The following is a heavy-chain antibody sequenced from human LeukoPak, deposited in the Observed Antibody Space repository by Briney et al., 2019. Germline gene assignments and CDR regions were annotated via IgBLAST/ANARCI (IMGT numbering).Heavy chain of an antibody. CDR2: ISANNGNT. Sequence: ASVKVSCKASGYTFSSYVISWVRQAPGQGLEWMGWISANNGNTNYAQRVQGRVTMTTDTSTSTAYMELRSLTSDDTAVYYCARGGNVVDTANPFDYWGQGTLVTVSS. V-gene: IGHV1-18*01. CDR3: ARGGNVVDTANPFDY. J-gene: IGHJ4*02. CDR1: GYTFSSYV. D-gene: IGHD5-18*01.